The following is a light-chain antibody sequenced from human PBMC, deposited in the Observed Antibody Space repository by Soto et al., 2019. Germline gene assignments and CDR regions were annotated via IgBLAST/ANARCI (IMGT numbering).Light chain of an antibody. CDR2: DAS. CDR3: QQFDELPQT. CDR1: QDIRNN. V-gene: IGKV1-33*01. Sequence: DIQMPQSPSSLSTSVGDSVAITCQARQDIRNNLNWYQQKQGKAPKPLIYDASNLETRVPSRFSGNGSATDFTLTISSLQPADVATDYCQQFDELPQTFGHGTKLEIK. J-gene: IGKJ2*01.